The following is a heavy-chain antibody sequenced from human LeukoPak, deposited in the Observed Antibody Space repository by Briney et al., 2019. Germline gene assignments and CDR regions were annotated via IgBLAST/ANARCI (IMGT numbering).Heavy chain of an antibody. CDR1: GGTFSSYA. CDR2: IIPIFGTA. D-gene: IGHD5/OR15-5a*01. Sequence: SVKVSCKASGGTFSSYAISWVRQAPGQGLEWMGGIIPIFGTANYAQKFQGRVTITTDESTSTAYMELSSLRSEDTAVYYCARGGPPSTYYYYYMDVWGKGTTVTVSS. J-gene: IGHJ6*03. V-gene: IGHV1-69*05. CDR3: ARGGPPSTYYYYYMDV.